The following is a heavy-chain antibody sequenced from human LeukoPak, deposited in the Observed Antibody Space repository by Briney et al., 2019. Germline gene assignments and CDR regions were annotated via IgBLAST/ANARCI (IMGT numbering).Heavy chain of an antibody. V-gene: IGHV3-30-3*01. CDR2: ISYDGSNK. Sequence: PGRSLRLSCAASGFTFSSYAMHWVRQAPGKGLEWVAVISYDGSNKYYADSVKGRFTISRDNSKNTLYLQMNSLRAEDTAVYYCAKAGVDCSGGSCYWGGDAFDIWGQGTMVTVSS. CDR1: GFTFSSYA. D-gene: IGHD2-15*01. CDR3: AKAGVDCSGGSCYWGGDAFDI. J-gene: IGHJ3*02.